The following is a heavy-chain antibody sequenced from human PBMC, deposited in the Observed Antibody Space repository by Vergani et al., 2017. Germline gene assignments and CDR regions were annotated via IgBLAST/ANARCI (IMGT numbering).Heavy chain of an antibody. CDR2: IWYDGSNK. CDR3: AKEASYSVYSYYMDV. J-gene: IGHJ6*03. D-gene: IGHD3-10*01. CDR1: GFTFSSYG. V-gene: IGHV3-33*06. Sequence: QVQLVESGGGVVQPGRSLRLSCAASGFTFSSYGMHWVRQAPGKGLEWVAVIWYDGSNKYYADSVKGRFTISRDNSKNTLYLQMNSLRAEDTAVYYCAKEASYSVYSYYMDVWGKGTTVTVSS.